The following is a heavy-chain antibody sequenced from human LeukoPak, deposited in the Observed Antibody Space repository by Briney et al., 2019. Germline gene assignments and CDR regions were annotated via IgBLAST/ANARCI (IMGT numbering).Heavy chain of an antibody. CDR3: AREREASPKVGYFDY. D-gene: IGHD1-26*01. J-gene: IGHJ4*02. Sequence: SQTLSLTCTVSGGSISSYYWSWIRQPPGKGLEWIGYIYSSGSTNYNPSLKSRVTISVDTSKNQFSLKLSSVTAADTAVYYCAREREASPKVGYFDYWGQGTLVTVSS. CDR1: GGSISSYY. CDR2: IYSSGST. V-gene: IGHV4-59*12.